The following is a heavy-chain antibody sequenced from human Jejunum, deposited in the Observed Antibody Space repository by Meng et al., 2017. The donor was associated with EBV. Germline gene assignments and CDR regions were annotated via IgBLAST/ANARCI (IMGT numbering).Heavy chain of an antibody. CDR1: GFTFTRQT. CDR2: ITDSGGST. V-gene: IGHV3-23*04. J-gene: IGHJ5*02. CDR3: AKLTRA. Sequence: EVILGESLGVLVLASGSLGLSCAASGFTFTRQTMRWVRQAPGKGLEWVSAITDSGGSTYYTDSVKGRFTISRDNSKNTLYLQMNSLRAEDTAVYYCAKLTRAWGQGTLVTVSS.